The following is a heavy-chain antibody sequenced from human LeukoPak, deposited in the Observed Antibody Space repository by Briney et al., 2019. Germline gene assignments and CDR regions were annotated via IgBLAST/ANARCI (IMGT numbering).Heavy chain of an antibody. V-gene: IGHV3-7*01. CDR2: IKQDGSEK. CDR3: ARDRYRLVPYDAFDI. Sequence: GGSLRLSCAASGFTFSSYWMSWVRQAPGKGLGWVANIKQDGSEKYYGDSGKGRFTISRDNAKNSLYLQMNSLRAEDTAVYYCARDRYRLVPYDAFDIWGQGTMVTVSS. CDR1: GFTFSSYW. D-gene: IGHD1-1*01. J-gene: IGHJ3*02.